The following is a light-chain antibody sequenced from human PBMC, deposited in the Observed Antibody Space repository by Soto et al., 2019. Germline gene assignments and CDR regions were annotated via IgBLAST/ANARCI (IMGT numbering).Light chain of an antibody. CDR2: RAS. V-gene: IGKV1-5*03. Sequence: TQMTQSPSTLSASVGDSVSITCRASRDIGTWLAWFQQKPGRAPNLLIYRASTLARGVPSRFSGSGSGTEFTLTISSRQPDDFATYYCHRHETYPLAFGGGTKVDI. CDR3: HRHETYPLA. CDR1: RDIGTW. J-gene: IGKJ4*01.